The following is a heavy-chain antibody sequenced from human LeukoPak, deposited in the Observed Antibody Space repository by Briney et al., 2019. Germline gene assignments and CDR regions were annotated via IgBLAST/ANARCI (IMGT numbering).Heavy chain of an antibody. CDR1: GGSISSYY. D-gene: IGHD3-9*01. V-gene: IGHV4-59*08. CDR2: IYYSGST. J-gene: IGHJ4*02. CDR3: ARGGYDILTGYYIEFDY. Sequence: SETLSPTCTVSGGSISSYYWSWIRQPPGKGLEWIGYIYYSGSTNYNPSLKSRVTISVDTSKNQFSLKLSSVTAADTAVYYRARGGYDILTGYYIEFDYWGQGTLVTVSS.